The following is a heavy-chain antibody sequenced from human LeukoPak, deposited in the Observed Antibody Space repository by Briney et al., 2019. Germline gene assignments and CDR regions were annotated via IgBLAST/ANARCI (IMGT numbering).Heavy chain of an antibody. CDR2: ISSSSSTI. D-gene: IGHD3-22*01. CDR1: GFTFSSYA. Sequence: GGSLRLSCAASGFTFSSYAMSWVRQAPGKGLEWVSYISSSSSTIYYADSVKGRFTISRDNAKNSLYLQMNSLRAEDTAVYYCARDDPYYYDSSGYCLDYWGQGTLVTVSS. J-gene: IGHJ4*02. V-gene: IGHV3-48*04. CDR3: ARDDPYYYDSSGYCLDY.